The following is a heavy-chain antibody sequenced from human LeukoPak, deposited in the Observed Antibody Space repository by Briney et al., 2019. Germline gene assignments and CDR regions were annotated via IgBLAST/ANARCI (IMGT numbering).Heavy chain of an antibody. V-gene: IGHV2-5*02. D-gene: IGHD2-2*01. Sequence: GSGPTLVKPTQTLTLTCTFSGFSLSSSGVGVGWIRQPPGKALEWLAVIYWDDDKRFSPSLKSRLTITKGTSKNQVVLTMTNMDPVDTATYYCAHGYQKPLFFDYWGQGTLVTVSS. J-gene: IGHJ4*02. CDR3: AHGYQKPLFFDY. CDR1: GFSLSSSGVG. CDR2: IYWDDDK.